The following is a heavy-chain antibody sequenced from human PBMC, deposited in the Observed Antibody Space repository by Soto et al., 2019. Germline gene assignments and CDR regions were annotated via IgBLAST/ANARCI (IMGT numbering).Heavy chain of an antibody. CDR3: ARASGESYPGSRVFDS. CDR2: ITNTGGDT. V-gene: IGHV3-23*01. Sequence: EVQLLESGGDLVQPGGSLRLSCAASGFTFSSNAMSWVRQAPGKGLEWVSVITNTGGDTLYADSVKGRFTISRDNSKNTLYLQMNSQRAEDTAIYYCARASGESYPGSRVFDSWGQGTRVTVSS. D-gene: IGHD3-10*01. CDR1: GFTFSSNA. J-gene: IGHJ4*02.